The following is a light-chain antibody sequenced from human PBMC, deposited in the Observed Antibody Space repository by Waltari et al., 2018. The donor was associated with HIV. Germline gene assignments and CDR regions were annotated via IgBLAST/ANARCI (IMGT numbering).Light chain of an antibody. CDR2: ETN. CDR3: GTWDSSLSSVV. J-gene: IGLJ3*02. Sequence: QSVLTQPPSVSAAPGQKVAIPCSGSRSNIGHNFVPWYHQLSGTAPNLLIYETNKRPSGIPDRFSASKSGTSATLVITGLQTGDEADYYCGTWDSSLSSVVFGGGTKLAVL. CDR1: RSNIGHNF. V-gene: IGLV1-51*02.